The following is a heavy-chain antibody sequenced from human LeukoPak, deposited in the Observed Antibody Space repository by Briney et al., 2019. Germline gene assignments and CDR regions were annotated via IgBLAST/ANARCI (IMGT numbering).Heavy chain of an antibody. CDR1: GFSVSDSY. CDR3: ARVWFGESIDY. V-gene: IGHV3-66*01. CDR2: IYRGGST. D-gene: IGHD3-10*01. Sequence: GGSLRLSCAASGFSVSDSYMSWVRQAPGKGLEWVSIIYRGGSTYNADSVKGRFTISRDSSENTLYLQMNNLRGEDTAVYYCARVWFGESIDYWGQGTLVTVSS. J-gene: IGHJ4*02.